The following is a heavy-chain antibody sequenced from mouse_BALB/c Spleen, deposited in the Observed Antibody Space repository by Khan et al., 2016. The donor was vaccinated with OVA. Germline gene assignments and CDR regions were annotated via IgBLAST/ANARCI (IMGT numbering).Heavy chain of an antibody. J-gene: IGHJ2*01. CDR3: AREEAWYDFDY. CDR2: IYPGTDNT. D-gene: IGHD2-14*01. Sequence: QVQLLQSGAELVRPGASVKLSCKTSGYTFTSYWIHWVKQRPGQGLEWIAWIYPGTDNTYYNENFKDKATLTADISSSTAYMQLSSLKSEDSAVYFCAREEAWYDFDYWGQGTTLTVSS. CDR1: GYTFTSYW. V-gene: IGHV1-76*01.